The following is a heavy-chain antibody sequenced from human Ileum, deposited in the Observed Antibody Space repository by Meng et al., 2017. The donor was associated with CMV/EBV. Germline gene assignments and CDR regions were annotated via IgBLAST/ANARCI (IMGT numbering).Heavy chain of an antibody. CDR2: IYSGGSGGST. V-gene: IGHV3-23*01. D-gene: IGHD1-26*01. CDR3: ANIRRSPGFVVY. CDR1: GFTFSSYA. Sequence: GGSLRLSCAASGFTFSSYAMSWVRQAPGKGLEWVSVIYSGGSGGSTYYADSVKGRFTISRDNSKNTLYLQMNSLRAEDTAVYYCANIRRSPGFVVYWGQGTLVTVSS. J-gene: IGHJ4*02.